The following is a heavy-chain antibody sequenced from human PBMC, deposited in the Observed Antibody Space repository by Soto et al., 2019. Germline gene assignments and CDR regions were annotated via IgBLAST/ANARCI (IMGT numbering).Heavy chain of an antibody. J-gene: IGHJ4*02. Sequence: QVQLVQSGPEVKKPGASVKVSCKGSGYTFSNYGVTWVRQAPGQGRERLGWVSAYNRNTDYAQKFEDRATMTIDTSTNTAYLELRGLTPDDTAVYYCARERRWEPLLYWGQGTL. D-gene: IGHD1-26*01. V-gene: IGHV1-18*01. CDR2: VSAYNRNT. CDR3: ARERRWEPLLY. CDR1: GYTFSNYG.